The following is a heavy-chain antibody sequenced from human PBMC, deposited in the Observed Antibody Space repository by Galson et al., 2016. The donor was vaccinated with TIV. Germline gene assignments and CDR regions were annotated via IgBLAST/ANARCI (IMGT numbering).Heavy chain of an antibody. CDR3: ARDLESGRWYYNWFDP. Sequence: SVKVSCKASGYTFIGYYMHWVRQAPGQGLEWMGWINPNSSDTNYAQRFQGRVTMTRDTSISTAYMELTSLRSDDTAVYYCARDLESGRWYYNWFDPWGQGTLVSVSS. D-gene: IGHD6-13*01. J-gene: IGHJ5*02. V-gene: IGHV1-2*02. CDR1: GYTFIGYY. CDR2: INPNSSDT.